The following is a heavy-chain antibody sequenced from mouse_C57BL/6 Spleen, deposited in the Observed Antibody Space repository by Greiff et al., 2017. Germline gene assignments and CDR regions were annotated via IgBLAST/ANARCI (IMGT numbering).Heavy chain of an antibody. CDR3: ARYWDGAWFAY. Sequence: VQLQQPGAELVRPGSSVKLSCKASGYTFTSYWMDWVKQRPGQGLEWIGNIYPSDSETHYNQKFKDKATLTVDKSSSTAYMQLSSLTSEDSAVYYCARYWDGAWFAYWGQGTLVTVSA. CDR1: GYTFTSYW. CDR2: IYPSDSET. J-gene: IGHJ3*01. D-gene: IGHD4-1*01. V-gene: IGHV1-61*01.